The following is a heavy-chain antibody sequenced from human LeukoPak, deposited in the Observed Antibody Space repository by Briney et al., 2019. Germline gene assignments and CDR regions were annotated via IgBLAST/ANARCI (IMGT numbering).Heavy chain of an antibody. CDR2: ISDSSSVI. Sequence: GGSLRLSCAASGFTFSLYSMTWVRQAPGKGLEWVSYISDSSSVIYYADSVEGRFTISRDNAKNSLFLQMNSLRADDTAVYYCARGYGTSWFYSRGQGTLVIVSS. CDR1: GFTFSLYS. D-gene: IGHD3-16*01. CDR3: ARGYGTSWFYS. J-gene: IGHJ5*01. V-gene: IGHV3-48*04.